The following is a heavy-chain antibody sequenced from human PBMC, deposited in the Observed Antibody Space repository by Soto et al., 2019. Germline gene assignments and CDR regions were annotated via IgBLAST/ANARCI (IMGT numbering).Heavy chain of an antibody. Sequence: PSETLSVTCTFSCGSIISGDYYWSWIRQPPGKGLEWIGYIYYSGSTYYNPSLKSRVTISVDTSKNQFSLKLSSVTAADTAVYYCARVNYVYYYGMDVWGQGTTVTVSS. CDR2: IYYSGST. V-gene: IGHV4-30-4*01. CDR3: ARVNYVYYYGMDV. CDR1: CGSIISGDYY. J-gene: IGHJ6*02. D-gene: IGHD4-4*01.